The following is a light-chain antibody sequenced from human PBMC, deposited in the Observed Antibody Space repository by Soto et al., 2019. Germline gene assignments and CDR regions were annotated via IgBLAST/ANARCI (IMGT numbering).Light chain of an antibody. J-gene: IGKJ1*01. V-gene: IGKV3-11*01. Sequence: EIVLTQSPATLSLSPGERATLSCRASQYVSSFLAWYQQKAGQAPRLLIYDASHRATGIPARFSSSGSGTDFTLTINSLEPEDFALYYCQQRYNWPPTFGQGTKVDIK. CDR2: DAS. CDR1: QYVSSF. CDR3: QQRYNWPPT.